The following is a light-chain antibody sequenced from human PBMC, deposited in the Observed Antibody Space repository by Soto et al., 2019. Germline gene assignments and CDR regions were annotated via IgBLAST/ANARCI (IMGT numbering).Light chain of an antibody. Sequence: EIVLTRAPGALSLSPGERATLSCRASQSLRSGDLAWYQHRPGQAPRLLIYQTSIRAAGIPARFSASGSGTDFTLTISGVQPEDFALYYCHQRQSWPRTFGQGTKVDIK. J-gene: IGKJ1*01. CDR1: QSLRSGD. V-gene: IGKV3D-20*02. CDR3: HQRQSWPRT. CDR2: QTS.